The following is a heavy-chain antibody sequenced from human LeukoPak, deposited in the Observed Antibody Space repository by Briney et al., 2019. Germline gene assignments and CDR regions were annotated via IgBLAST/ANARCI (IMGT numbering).Heavy chain of an antibody. D-gene: IGHD6-19*01. CDR2: ISWNGARI. V-gene: IGHV3-43*01. CDR1: GYTFAEYT. J-gene: IGHJ4*02. Sequence: GGSLRLSCAASGYTFAEYTMHWVRQAPGKGLEWVSLISWNGARIHYGDSVKGRFTISRDNSKNSLYLQMNSLRTEDTALYYCVKDLVAASENVRGWYPMDYWGQGTLVTVSS. CDR3: VKDLVAASENVRGWYPMDY.